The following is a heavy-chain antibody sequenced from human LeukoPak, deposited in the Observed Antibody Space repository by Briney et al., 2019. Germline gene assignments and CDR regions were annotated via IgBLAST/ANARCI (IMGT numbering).Heavy chain of an antibody. Sequence: PGGSLRLSCAASGFTFSTYSMNWVRQAPGKGLEWVSYISGSSSAIYYAAPVKGRFTISRDDSKNTLYLQMNSLKTEDTAVYYCTTDYYDSSSVWGQGTLVTVSS. CDR1: GFTFSTYS. V-gene: IGHV3-48*01. CDR3: TTDYYDSSSV. D-gene: IGHD3-22*01. CDR2: ISGSSSAI. J-gene: IGHJ4*02.